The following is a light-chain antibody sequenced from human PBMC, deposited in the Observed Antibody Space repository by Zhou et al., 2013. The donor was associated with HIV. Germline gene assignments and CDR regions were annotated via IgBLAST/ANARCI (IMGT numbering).Light chain of an antibody. Sequence: DIQMTQSPLTLSASVGDKITVTCRASQSLGRWLAWYQQRPGKPPKLIIYRTSSLQPGVPSRFSGSGGDREFNLTIDGLQPDDFATYYCQQYNSYSTFGQGTKLEIK. V-gene: IGKV1-5*03. CDR3: QQYNSYST. CDR2: RTS. CDR1: QSLGRW. J-gene: IGKJ2*01.